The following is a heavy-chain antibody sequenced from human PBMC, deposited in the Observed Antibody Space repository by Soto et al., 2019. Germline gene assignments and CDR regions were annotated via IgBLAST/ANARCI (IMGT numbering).Heavy chain of an antibody. CDR3: ARVDSGSNFPYYYYGMDV. CDR2: IWYDGSNK. CDR1: GFTFSSYG. J-gene: IGHJ6*02. Sequence: QVQLVESGGGVVQPGRSLRLSCAASGFTFSSYGMHWVRQAPGKGLEWVAVIWYDGSNKYYADSVKGRFTISRDNSKNTLYLQMNSLRPEDTAVYYCARVDSGSNFPYYYYGMDVWGQGTTVTVSS. D-gene: IGHD1-26*01. V-gene: IGHV3-33*01.